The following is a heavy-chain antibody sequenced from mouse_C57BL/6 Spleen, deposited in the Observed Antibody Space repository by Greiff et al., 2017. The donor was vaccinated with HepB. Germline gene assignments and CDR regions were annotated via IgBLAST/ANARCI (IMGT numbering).Heavy chain of an antibody. V-gene: IGHV1-4*01. J-gene: IGHJ2*01. CDR2: INPSSGYT. Sequence: VQLQQSGAELARPGASVKMSCKASGYTFTSYTMHWVKHRPGQGLEWIGYINPSSGYTKYNQKFKDKATLTADKSSSTAYMQLSSLTSEDSAVYYCAKGDGKDYWGQGTTLTVSS. CDR1: GYTFTSYT. CDR3: AKGDGKDY. D-gene: IGHD2-1*01.